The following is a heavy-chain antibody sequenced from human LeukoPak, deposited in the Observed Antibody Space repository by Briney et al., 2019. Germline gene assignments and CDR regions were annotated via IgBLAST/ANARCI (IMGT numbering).Heavy chain of an antibody. CDR1: GFTFSSYS. J-gene: IGHJ4*02. Sequence: PGGSLRLSCAASGFTFSSYSMNWVRQAPGKGLEWVSYISSSSSTIYYADSVKGRFTISRDNAKNSLYLQMNSLRDEDTAVYYCARVWGKAAAGGEIEYWGQGTLVTVSS. CDR3: ARVWGKAAAGGEIEY. CDR2: ISSSSSTI. V-gene: IGHV3-48*02. D-gene: IGHD6-13*01.